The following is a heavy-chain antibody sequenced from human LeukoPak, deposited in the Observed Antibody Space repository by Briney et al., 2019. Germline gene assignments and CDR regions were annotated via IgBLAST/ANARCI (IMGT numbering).Heavy chain of an antibody. J-gene: IGHJ4*02. CDR3: ASHIVVVTAFDY. D-gene: IGHD2-21*02. CDR2: ISYDGSNK. Sequence: PGGSLRLPCAASGFTFSSYAMHWVRQAPGKGLEWVAVISYDGSNKYYADSVKGRFTISRDNSKNTLYLQMNSLRAEDTAVYYCASHIVVVTAFDYWGQGTLVTVSS. CDR1: GFTFSSYA. V-gene: IGHV3-30-3*01.